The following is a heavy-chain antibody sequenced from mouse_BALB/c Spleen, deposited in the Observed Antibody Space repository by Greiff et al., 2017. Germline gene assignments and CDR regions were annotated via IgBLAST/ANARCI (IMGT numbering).Heavy chain of an antibody. CDR2: IDPYYGGT. J-gene: IGHJ1*01. Sequence: QLVESGPELEKPGASVKISCKASGYSFTGYNMNWVKQSNGKSLEWIGNIDPYYGGTSYNQKFKGKATLTVDKSSSTAYMQLKSLTSEDSAVYYCARSDYYGSSYPRYWYFDVWGAGTTVTVSS. CDR3: ARSDYYGSSYPRYWYFDV. V-gene: IGHV1-39*01. D-gene: IGHD1-1*01. CDR1: GYSFTGYN.